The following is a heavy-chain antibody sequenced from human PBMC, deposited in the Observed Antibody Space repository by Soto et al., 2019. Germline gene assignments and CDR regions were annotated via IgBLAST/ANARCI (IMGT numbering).Heavy chain of an antibody. CDR2: IYKSTTT. Sequence: TRSLTCSLSGDSISTVDYFWAWIRQPPGQALEYIGYIYKSTTTYYNPSFESRVAISLDTSKSQFSLNVTSVTAADTAVYFCARGRYCLTGRCFPNWFDSWGQGTLVTVSS. J-gene: IGHJ5*01. D-gene: IGHD2-15*01. CDR1: GDSISTVDYF. V-gene: IGHV4-30-4*01. CDR3: ARGRYCLTGRCFPNWFDS.